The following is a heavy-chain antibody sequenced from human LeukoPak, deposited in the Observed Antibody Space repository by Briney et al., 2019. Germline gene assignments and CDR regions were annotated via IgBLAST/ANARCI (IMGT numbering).Heavy chain of an antibody. CDR1: GGSISSYY. Sequence: SETLSLTCTVSGGSISSYYWSWIRQPPGKGLEWIGYIYYSGSTNYNPSLKSRVTISVDTSKNQFSLKLSSVTAADTAVYYCAREGGTVAGTGGWGQGTLVTVSS. D-gene: IGHD6-19*01. V-gene: IGHV4-59*01. J-gene: IGHJ4*02. CDR2: IYYSGST. CDR3: AREGGTVAGTGG.